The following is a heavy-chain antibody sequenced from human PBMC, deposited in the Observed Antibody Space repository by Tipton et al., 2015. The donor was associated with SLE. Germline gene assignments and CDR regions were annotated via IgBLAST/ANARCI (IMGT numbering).Heavy chain of an antibody. J-gene: IGHJ4*02. V-gene: IGHV4-61*02. CDR3: ARDLAYCSSTSCFDYFDY. CDR1: GGSISSGSYY. CDR2: IYTSGST. D-gene: IGHD2-2*01. Sequence: TLSLTCTVSGGSISSGSYYWSWIQQPAGKGLEWIGRIYTSGSTNYNPSLKSRVTISVDTSKNQFSLKLSSVTAADTAVYYCARDLAYCSSTSCFDYFDYWGQGTLVTVSS.